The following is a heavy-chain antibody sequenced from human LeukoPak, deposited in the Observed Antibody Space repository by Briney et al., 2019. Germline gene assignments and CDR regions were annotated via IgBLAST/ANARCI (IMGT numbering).Heavy chain of an antibody. CDR3: AKDRRVGGTLISLFQH. D-gene: IGHD1-26*01. J-gene: IGHJ1*01. CDR1: GFTVRSNY. Sequence: GGSLRPSCAASGFTVRSNYMIWVRQAPGKGLEWVSLIYHAGGTYYSDSVKGRFTISRDNSKNTLDRQSNSLRSEDTAVYYCAKDRRVGGTLISLFQHWGQGTLVTVSS. V-gene: IGHV3-53*01. CDR2: IYHAGGT.